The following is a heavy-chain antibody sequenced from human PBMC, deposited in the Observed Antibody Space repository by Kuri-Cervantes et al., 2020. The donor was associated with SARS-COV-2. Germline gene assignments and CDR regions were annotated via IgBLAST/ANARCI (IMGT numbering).Heavy chain of an antibody. CDR2: IYHSGST. CDR1: GYSISSGYY. J-gene: IGHJ4*02. V-gene: IGHV4-38-2*01. Sequence: ESLKISCAVSGYSISSGYYWGWIRQPPGKGLEWIGSIYHSGSTYYNPSLKSRVTISVDTSKNQFSLKLSSVTAADTAVYYCARQFYYDFWSGNYFDYWGQGTLVTVSS. D-gene: IGHD3-3*01. CDR3: ARQFYYDFWSGNYFDY.